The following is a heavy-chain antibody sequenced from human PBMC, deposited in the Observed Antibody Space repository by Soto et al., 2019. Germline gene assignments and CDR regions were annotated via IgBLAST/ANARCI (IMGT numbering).Heavy chain of an antibody. Sequence: SETLSLTCAVYGGSFSGYYWSWIRQPPGKGLEWIGEINHSGSTNYNPSLKSRVTISVDTSKNQFSLKLSSVTAADTAVYCCARGKGWFGELLFTIFDYWGQGTLVTVSS. J-gene: IGHJ4*02. CDR2: INHSGST. CDR1: GGSFSGYY. CDR3: ARGKGWFGELLFTIFDY. V-gene: IGHV4-34*01. D-gene: IGHD3-10*01.